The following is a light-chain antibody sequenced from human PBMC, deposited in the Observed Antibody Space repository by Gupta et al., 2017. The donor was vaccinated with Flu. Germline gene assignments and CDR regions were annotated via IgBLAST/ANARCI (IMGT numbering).Light chain of an antibody. J-gene: IGKJ1*01. Sequence: EIVLTQSPDFQSVTPKEKVTITCRASQSIGTSLHWYQQKPDQAPKLLIKYASQSFSGVPSRFSGSGSGTDFTLTINGLEAEDTATYYCHQSSTLPWTFGQGTKVEIK. V-gene: IGKV6-21*01. CDR1: QSIGTS. CDR2: YAS. CDR3: HQSSTLPWT.